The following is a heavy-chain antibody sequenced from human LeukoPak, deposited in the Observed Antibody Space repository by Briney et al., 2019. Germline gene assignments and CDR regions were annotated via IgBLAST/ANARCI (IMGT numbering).Heavy chain of an antibody. CDR3: ARQGYYYDSSGYYYRDAFDI. V-gene: IGHV1-18*01. J-gene: IGHJ3*02. D-gene: IGHD3-22*01. CDR1: GYTFTSYG. CDR2: ISAYNGNT. Sequence: ASVKVSFKAPGYTFTSYGISWVRQAPGQGLEWMGWISAYNGNTNYAQKLQGRVTMTTDTSTSTAYMELRSLRSDDTAVYYCARQGYYYDSSGYYYRDAFDIWGQGTMVTVSS.